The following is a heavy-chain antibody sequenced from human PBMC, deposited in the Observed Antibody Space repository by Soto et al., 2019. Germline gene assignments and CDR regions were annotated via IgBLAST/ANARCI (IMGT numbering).Heavy chain of an antibody. CDR1: GVTFDDYA. J-gene: IGHJ4*02. Sequence: DAHLVDSGGGLVQPGRSLRLSCVASGVTFDDYAIHWVRQAPGKGLEWVSGISWNGAATGYADSVKGRFTISRDNAKNSLYLQMSSLRTEDTAIYYCANLPLYGSGFDCWGQGTLVTVSS. D-gene: IGHD3-10*01. V-gene: IGHV3-9*01. CDR3: ANLPLYGSGFDC. CDR2: ISWNGAAT.